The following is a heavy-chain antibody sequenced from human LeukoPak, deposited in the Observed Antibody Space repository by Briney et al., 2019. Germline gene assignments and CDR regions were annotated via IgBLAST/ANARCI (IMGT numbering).Heavy chain of an antibody. CDR1: GTSISSGAYS. CDR2: IYYSGNT. D-gene: IGHD3-3*01. CDR3: ARTITIFGALGYFDY. V-gene: IGHV4-31*03. Sequence: SQTLSLTCTVSGTSISSGAYSWSWVRRHPGKGLEWIAYIYYSGNTYYNPSLKRRVTISVDTSKNQFSLKLSSVTAADTAVYYCARTITIFGALGYFDYWGQGTLVTVSS. J-gene: IGHJ4*02.